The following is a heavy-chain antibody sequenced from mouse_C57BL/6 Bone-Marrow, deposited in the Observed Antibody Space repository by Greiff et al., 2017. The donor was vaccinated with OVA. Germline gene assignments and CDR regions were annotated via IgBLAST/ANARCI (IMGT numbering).Heavy chain of an antibody. J-gene: IGHJ4*01. Sequence: VQLQQSGPGLVQPSQSLSITCTVSGFSLTSYGVHWVRQSPGKGLEWLGVIWSGGSTDYNAAFISSLSISKDNSKSQVFFKMNSLQADDTAIYYCAREQLKGYYAMDYWGQGTSVTVSS. V-gene: IGHV2-2*01. CDR3: AREQLKGYYAMDY. CDR2: IWSGGST. CDR1: GFSLTSYG. D-gene: IGHD3-1*01.